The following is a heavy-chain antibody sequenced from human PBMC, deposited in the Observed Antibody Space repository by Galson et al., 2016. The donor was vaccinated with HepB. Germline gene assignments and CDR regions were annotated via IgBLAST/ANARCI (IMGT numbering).Heavy chain of an antibody. CDR1: GGSISSSRYS. J-gene: IGHJ4*02. CDR3: ARYCSSTSCSRYGDILTGYGGPF. V-gene: IGHV4-39*01. D-gene: IGHD2-2*01. Sequence: SETLSLTCTDSGGSISSSRYSWGWIRQPPGKGLEWIGRLYYSGSTYYNSSLKSRVTISVDTSKNQFSLNLSAVTAADTAVYYCARYCSSTSCSRYGDILTGYGGPFCGQGTLVTVSS. CDR2: LYYSGST.